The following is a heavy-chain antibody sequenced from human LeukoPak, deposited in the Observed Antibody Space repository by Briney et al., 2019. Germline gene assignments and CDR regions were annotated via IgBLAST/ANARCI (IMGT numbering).Heavy chain of an antibody. CDR1: GGSISSGSYF. CDR2: IYYSGST. D-gene: IGHD3-22*01. Sequence: NPSETLSLTCTVSGGSISSGSYFWGWIRQPPGKGLEWIGYIYYSGSTNYNPSLKSRVTISVDTSKNQFSLKLCPVTAADTAVYYCARTAKDYYDSSGHFDYWGQGTLVTVSS. J-gene: IGHJ4*02. CDR3: ARTAKDYYDSSGHFDY. V-gene: IGHV4-61*01.